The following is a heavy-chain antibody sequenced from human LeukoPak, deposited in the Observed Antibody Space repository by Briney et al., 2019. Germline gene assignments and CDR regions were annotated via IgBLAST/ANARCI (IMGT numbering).Heavy chain of an antibody. J-gene: IGHJ3*02. V-gene: IGHV3-13*01. CDR3: ARWSQYDILTGSKIEAFDI. CDR2: IGTAGDT. CDR1: GFTFSSYD. Sequence: PGGSLRLSCAASGFTFSSYDMHWVRQATGKGLEWVSAIGTAGDTYYPGSVKGRFTISRENAKNSLYLQMNSLRAGDTAVYYCARWSQYDILTGSKIEAFDIWGQGTMVTVSS. D-gene: IGHD3-9*01.